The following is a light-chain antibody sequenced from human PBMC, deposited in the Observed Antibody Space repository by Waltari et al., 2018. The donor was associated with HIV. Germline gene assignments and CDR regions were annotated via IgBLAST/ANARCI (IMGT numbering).Light chain of an antibody. CDR1: NLGSKS. CDR3: QVWDASSGHVV. CDR2: DDR. V-gene: IGLV3-21*02. J-gene: IGLJ2*01. Sequence: SYVLTQPPTLAVAPGQTARITCGGINLGSKSVHWYQQKPGQAPVMVIYDDRERASQAPGRISGSKAGNTATLTSSNVEAGDESDFHCQVWDASSGHVVFGGGTKLTV.